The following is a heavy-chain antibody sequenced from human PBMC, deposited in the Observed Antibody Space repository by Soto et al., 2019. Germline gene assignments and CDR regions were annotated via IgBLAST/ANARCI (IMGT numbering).Heavy chain of an antibody. CDR2: IWYDGSNK. CDR1: GFTFSSYG. V-gene: IGHV3-33*01. D-gene: IGHD3-22*01. CDR3: ARDKDYYDSSGYYYEGLDY. Sequence: QVQLVESGGGVVQPGRSLRLSCAASGFTFSSYGMHWVRQAPGKGLEWVAVIWYDGSNKYYADSVKGRFTISRDNSKNTLYLQMNSLRAEDTAVYYCARDKDYYDSSGYYYEGLDYWGQGTLLTVSS. J-gene: IGHJ4*02.